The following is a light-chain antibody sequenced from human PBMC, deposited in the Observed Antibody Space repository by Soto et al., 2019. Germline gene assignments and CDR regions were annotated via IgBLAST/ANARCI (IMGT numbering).Light chain of an antibody. CDR2: GAS. CDR3: QKYNNWPRT. J-gene: IGKJ2*01. CDR1: QSVGSN. V-gene: IGKV3-15*01. Sequence: EIVMTQSPATLSLSLGERATLSCRASQSVGSNLDGYQQKPGQAPRLLIYGASSRATGIPARFGGSGSGTEVTLPISSLQSEDCEVYYCQKYNNWPRTCGQGTKLEIK.